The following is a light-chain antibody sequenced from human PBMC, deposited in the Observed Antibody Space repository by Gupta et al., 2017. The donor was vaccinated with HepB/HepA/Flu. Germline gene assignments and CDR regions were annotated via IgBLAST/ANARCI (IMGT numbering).Light chain of an antibody. V-gene: IGKV1-5*03. CDR3: QQEVTCPIT. J-gene: IGKJ4*01. CDR2: KAS. Sequence: DTQMTESPATLSASVGDRATVTCRASQSISGWLAWYQQKPGKAPKLLIHKASRLESGVPSRFSGSGSGTEFTLTISSLQPDDFAIYFCQQEVTCPITFGGGTKVDI. CDR1: QSISGW.